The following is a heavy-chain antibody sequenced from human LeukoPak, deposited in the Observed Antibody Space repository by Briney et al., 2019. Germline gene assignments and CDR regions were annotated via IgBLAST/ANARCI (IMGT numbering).Heavy chain of an antibody. D-gene: IGHD3-22*01. CDR3: ARGGGYYNSSGYYLYY. Sequence: SVKVSCKASGGTFSSYAISWVRQAPGQGLEWMGRIIPIFGTANYAQKFQGRVTITTDESTSTAYMELSSLRPEDTAVYYCARGGGYYNSSGYYLYYWGQGTLVTVSS. V-gene: IGHV1-69*05. CDR2: IIPIFGTA. J-gene: IGHJ4*02. CDR1: GGTFSSYA.